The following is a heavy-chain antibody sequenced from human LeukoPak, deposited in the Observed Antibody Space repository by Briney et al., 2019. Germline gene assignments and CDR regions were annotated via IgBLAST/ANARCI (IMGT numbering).Heavy chain of an antibody. J-gene: IGHJ4*02. D-gene: IGHD4-17*01. Sequence: GGSLRLSCAASGFTFSVYWMRSVRAAPGKGLVWVSSLNEDGSVTSDAASVKGRFTNSRDNARNTLYLQMNSLRAEDTAVYYCGTTFECWGRGTLVTVPS. CDR2: LNEDGSVT. CDR3: GTTFEC. CDR1: GFTFSVYW. V-gene: IGHV3-74*01.